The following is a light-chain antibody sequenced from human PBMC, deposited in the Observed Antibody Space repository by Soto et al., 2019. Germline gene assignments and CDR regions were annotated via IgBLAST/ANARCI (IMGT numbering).Light chain of an antibody. CDR3: QSYDSSLSGSWV. Sequence: QSALTQPPSVSGAPGQRVTISCTGSSSNIGAGYDVHWYQQLPGTAPKLLIYGNSNRPSGVPDRFSGSKSGTSASLAITGLQAEDEADYACQSYDSSLSGSWVFGGGTKRTVL. V-gene: IGLV1-40*01. J-gene: IGLJ3*02. CDR2: GNS. CDR1: SSNIGAGYD.